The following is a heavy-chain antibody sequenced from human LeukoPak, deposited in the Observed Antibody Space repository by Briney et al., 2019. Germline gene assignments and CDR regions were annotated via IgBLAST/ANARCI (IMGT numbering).Heavy chain of an antibody. D-gene: IGHD2-2*02. J-gene: IGHJ4*02. Sequence: ASMKVSCKTSGYSFTSQGMHWVRQAPGQSLEWMGCINPDNGDTKYSQEFQGRVTITRDTSATTAYMELSSLRSDDMAVYYCTLYNYWGQGTLVTVSS. CDR3: TLYNY. CDR2: INPDNGDT. V-gene: IGHV1-3*03. CDR1: GYSFTSQG.